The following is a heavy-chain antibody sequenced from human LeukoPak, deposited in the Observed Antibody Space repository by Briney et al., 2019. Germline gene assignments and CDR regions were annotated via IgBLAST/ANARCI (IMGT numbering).Heavy chain of an antibody. J-gene: IGHJ4*02. V-gene: IGHV3-30*02. Sequence: GGSLRLSCVTSGFTFSDRWMHWVRQAPGKGLEWVAFIRYDGNNEYYADSVKGRFTISRDNSKNTLYLQVGSLRAEDTAVYSCAKVTKEKRGYTYGFDYWGQGTLVTVSS. CDR3: AKVTKEKRGYTYGFDY. CDR1: GFTFSDRW. CDR2: IRYDGNNE. D-gene: IGHD5-18*01.